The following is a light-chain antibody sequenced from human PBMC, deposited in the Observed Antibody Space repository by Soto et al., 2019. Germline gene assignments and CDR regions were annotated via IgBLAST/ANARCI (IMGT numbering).Light chain of an antibody. Sequence: IPMTQSPSTLSASVGDRITMTCRASQSVSRRLAWFQQKPGKAPKLLIYDASSLESGVPSRFSGRGSGTEFTLTISSLQPDDCATYYCHTYNSYSLHTFGQGTKLEIK. V-gene: IGKV1-5*01. J-gene: IGKJ2*01. CDR1: QSVSRR. CDR3: HTYNSYSLHT. CDR2: DAS.